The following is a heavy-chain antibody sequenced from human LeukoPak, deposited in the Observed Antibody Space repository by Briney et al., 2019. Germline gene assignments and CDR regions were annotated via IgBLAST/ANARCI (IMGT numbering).Heavy chain of an antibody. Sequence: PSQTLSLTCTVSGGSISSGSYYWSWIRQPAGKGLEWIGRIYTSGSTNYNPSLKSRVTISVDTSKNQFSLKLTSVTAADTAVYYCASLAPSEGSVPWAAFDIWGQGTMVTVSS. V-gene: IGHV4-61*02. D-gene: IGHD3-10*01. J-gene: IGHJ3*02. CDR3: ASLAPSEGSVPWAAFDI. CDR2: IYTSGST. CDR1: GGSISSGSYY.